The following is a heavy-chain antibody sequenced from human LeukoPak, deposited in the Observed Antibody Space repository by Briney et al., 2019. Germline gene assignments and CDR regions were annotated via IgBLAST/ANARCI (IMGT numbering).Heavy chain of an antibody. V-gene: IGHV1-46*01. CDR1: GYTFTSYY. J-gene: IGHJ6*02. Sequence: ASVKVSCKASGYTFTSYYMQWVRQAPGQGLEWMEIINPSGGSTSYAQKFQGRVTMTRDTSTSTVYMELSSLRSEDTAVYYCARAFPGCLYGMDLWGQGSTVTVSS. CDR3: ARAFPGCLYGMDL. CDR2: INPSGGST.